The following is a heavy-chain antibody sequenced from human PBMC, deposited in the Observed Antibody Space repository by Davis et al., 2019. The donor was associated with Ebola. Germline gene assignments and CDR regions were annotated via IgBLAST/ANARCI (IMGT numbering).Heavy chain of an antibody. D-gene: IGHD2-2*01. CDR1: GGSISSHY. V-gene: IGHV4-59*11. CDR2: IYYSGST. CDR3: ARGGRCSSTSCYWGYFRFDP. J-gene: IGHJ5*02. Sequence: PGGSLRLSCTVSGGSISSHYWSWIRQPPGKGLEWIGYIYYSGSTNYNPSLKSRVTISVDTSKNQFSLKLSSVTAADTAVYYCARGGRCSSTSCYWGYFRFDPWGQGTLVTVSS.